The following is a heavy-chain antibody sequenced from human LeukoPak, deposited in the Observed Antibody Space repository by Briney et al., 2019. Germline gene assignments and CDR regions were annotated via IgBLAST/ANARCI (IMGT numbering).Heavy chain of an antibody. Sequence: SQTLSLTCTVSGGSISSGGYYWSWIRQHPGKGLEWIGYIYYSGSTYYNPSLKSRVTISVDTSKNQFSLKLSSVTAADTAVYYCARVREERITMVRGVPSYIDYWGQGTLVTVSS. V-gene: IGHV4-31*03. D-gene: IGHD3-10*01. J-gene: IGHJ4*02. CDR1: GGSISSGGYY. CDR2: IYYSGST. CDR3: ARVREERITMVRGVPSYIDY.